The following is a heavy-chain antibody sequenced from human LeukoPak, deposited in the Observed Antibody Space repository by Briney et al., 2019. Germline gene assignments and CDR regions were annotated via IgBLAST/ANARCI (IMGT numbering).Heavy chain of an antibody. CDR3: AREPYSGYDAAQYPH. V-gene: IGHV3-7*01. CDR2: IKKDGSEK. Sequence: PGGSLRLSCAASGFTFSSYWMSWVRQAPGKGLEWVANIKKDGSEKYYVDSVKGRFTISRDNAKTSLYLQMNSLRAEDTAVYYCAREPYSGYDAAQYPHWGQGTLVTVSS. CDR1: GFTFSSYW. J-gene: IGHJ4*02. D-gene: IGHD5-12*01.